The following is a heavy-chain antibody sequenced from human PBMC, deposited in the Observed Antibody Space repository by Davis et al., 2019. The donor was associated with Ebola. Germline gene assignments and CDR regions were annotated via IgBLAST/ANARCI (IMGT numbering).Heavy chain of an antibody. CDR1: GYTFTSYY. J-gene: IGHJ4*02. CDR2: INPSGGST. CDR3: ARRVGARSGFGN. D-gene: IGHD1-26*01. V-gene: IGHV1-46*01. Sequence: ASVKVSCKASGYTFTSYYMHWVRQAPGQELEWMGIINPSGGSTSYAQKFQGRVTMTRDTSTSTVYMELSSLGSEDTAVYYCARRVGARSGFGNWGQGTLVTVSS.